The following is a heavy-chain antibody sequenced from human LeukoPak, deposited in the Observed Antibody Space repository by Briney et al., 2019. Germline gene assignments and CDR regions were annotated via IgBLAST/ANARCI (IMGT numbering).Heavy chain of an antibody. Sequence: GWALRLSCPASVFTFSSYSMSLVRQAPGNGREGVVSFSASGGRPHSAHPVRGQFIISRDNSKNTLYLQMNSLSGEDTAVYYCAKSGGSGYFYLFDYWGRGTLVTVSS. CDR2: FSASGGRP. CDR3: AKSGGSGYFYLFDY. J-gene: IGHJ4*02. CDR1: VFTFSSYS. D-gene: IGHD3-10*01. V-gene: IGHV3-23*01.